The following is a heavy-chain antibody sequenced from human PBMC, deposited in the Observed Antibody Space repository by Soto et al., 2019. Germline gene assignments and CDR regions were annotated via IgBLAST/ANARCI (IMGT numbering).Heavy chain of an antibody. CDR3: ARGGITIFGVVPLDGMDV. CDR1: GYTFTSYG. Sequence: ASVKVSCKASGYTFTSYGISWVRQAPGQGLEWMGWISAYNGNTNYAQKLQGRDTMTTDTSTSTAYMELRSLRSDDTAVYYCARGGITIFGVVPLDGMDVWGQGTTVTVSS. CDR2: ISAYNGNT. J-gene: IGHJ6*02. D-gene: IGHD3-3*01. V-gene: IGHV1-18*01.